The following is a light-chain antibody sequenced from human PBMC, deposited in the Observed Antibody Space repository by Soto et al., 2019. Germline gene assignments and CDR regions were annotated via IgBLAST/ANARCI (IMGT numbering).Light chain of an antibody. V-gene: IGKV1-8*01. J-gene: IGKJ1*01. CDR1: QGISSY. Sequence: AIRMTQSPSSFSASTGDRVTITCRASQGISSYLAWYQQKPGKAPKLLSYAASTLQSGVPSSVSGSGSGTDFTRTISCRQPEDVATEYCQQYYRYPRTFGQGTKVDI. CDR2: AAS. CDR3: QQYYRYPRT.